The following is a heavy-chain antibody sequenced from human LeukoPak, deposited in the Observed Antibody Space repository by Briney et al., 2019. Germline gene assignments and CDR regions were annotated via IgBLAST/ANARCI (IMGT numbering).Heavy chain of an antibody. CDR1: GGSISSSSYY. D-gene: IGHD3-3*01. V-gene: IGHV4-39*01. J-gene: IGHJ4*02. Sequence: SETLSLTCTVSGGSISSSSYYWGWIRQPPGTGLEWIGSIYYSGSTYYNPSLKSRVTISVDTSKNQFSLKLSSVTAADTAVYYCARWSGYYSPIDYWGQGTLVTVSS. CDR2: IYYSGST. CDR3: ARWSGYYSPIDY.